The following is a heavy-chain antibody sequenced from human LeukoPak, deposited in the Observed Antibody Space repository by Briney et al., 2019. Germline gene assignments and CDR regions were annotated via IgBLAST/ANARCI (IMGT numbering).Heavy chain of an antibody. D-gene: IGHD3-16*02. V-gene: IGHV1-8*03. CDR1: GYTFTSYD. J-gene: IGHJ4*02. CDR3: ARLGELSSDDY. CDR2: MNPNSGNT. Sequence: ASVKVSCKASGYTFTSYDFNWVRQATGQGPEWMGWMNPNSGNTGYAQKFRGRVSITRSTSISTAYMELSSLVSEDTAVYYCARLGELSSDDYWGRGTLVTVSS.